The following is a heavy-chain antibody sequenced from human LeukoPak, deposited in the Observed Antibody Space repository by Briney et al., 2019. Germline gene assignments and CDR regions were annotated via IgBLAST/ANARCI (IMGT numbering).Heavy chain of an antibody. Sequence: PGGSLRLSCAASGFTFSSYAMSWVRQAPGKGLEWVSTISGSGGSTYYADSVKGRFIISRDNSKNTLYLQMNGLRAEDTAVYYCAKGGSSSFPFDYWGQGTLVTVSS. CDR3: AKGGSSSFPFDY. J-gene: IGHJ4*02. V-gene: IGHV3-23*01. CDR2: ISGSGGST. CDR1: GFTFSSYA. D-gene: IGHD6-13*01.